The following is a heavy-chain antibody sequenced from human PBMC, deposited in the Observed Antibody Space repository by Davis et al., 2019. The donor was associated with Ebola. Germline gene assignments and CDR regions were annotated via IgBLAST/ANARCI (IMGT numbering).Heavy chain of an antibody. D-gene: IGHD3-10*01. CDR2: MNPNSGNT. CDR3: AIAGSGNFYFDY. J-gene: IGHJ4*02. Sequence: ASVQVSCKASGYTFTSYDINWVRQATGQGLEWMGWMNPNSGNTGYAQKFQGRVTMTRNTSISTAYMELSSLRSEDTAVYYWAIAGSGNFYFDYWGQGTLVTVSS. CDR1: GYTFTSYD. V-gene: IGHV1-8*01.